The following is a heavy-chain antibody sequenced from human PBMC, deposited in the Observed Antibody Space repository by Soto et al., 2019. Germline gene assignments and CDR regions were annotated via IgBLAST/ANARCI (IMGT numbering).Heavy chain of an antibody. CDR1: GYSFTSYW. V-gene: IGHV5-51*01. CDR3: ASSIAARPNYYGMDV. J-gene: IGHJ6*02. Sequence: GESLKISCNGSGYSFTSYWIGWVRQMPGKGLEWMGIIYPGDSDTRYSPSFQGQVTISADKSISTAYLQWSSLKASDTATYYCASSIAARPNYYGMDVWGQGTTVTVS. CDR2: IYPGDSDT. D-gene: IGHD6-6*01.